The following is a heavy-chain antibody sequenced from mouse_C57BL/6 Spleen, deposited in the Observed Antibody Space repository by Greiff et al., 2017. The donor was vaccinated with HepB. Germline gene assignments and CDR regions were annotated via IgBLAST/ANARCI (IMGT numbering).Heavy chain of an antibody. CDR1: GYTFTDYN. J-gene: IGHJ4*01. CDR3: ARSYSYYYGSSYDAMDY. Sequence: VQLQQSGPELVKPGASVKMSCKASGYTFTDYNMHWVKQSHGKSLEWIGYINPNNGGTSYNQKFKGKATLTVNKSSSTAYMELRSLTSEDSAVYYCARSYSYYYGSSYDAMDYWGQGTSVTVSS. D-gene: IGHD1-1*01. V-gene: IGHV1-22*01. CDR2: INPNNGGT.